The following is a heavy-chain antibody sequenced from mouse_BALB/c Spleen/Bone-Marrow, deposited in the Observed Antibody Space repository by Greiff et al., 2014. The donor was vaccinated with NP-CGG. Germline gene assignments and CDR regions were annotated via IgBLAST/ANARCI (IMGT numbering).Heavy chain of an antibody. V-gene: IGHV14-3*02. Sequence: EVQLQQSGAELVKPGASVTLSCTASGFNIKGTYMHWVKRRPARSLEWIGRFDTANGNTKYDPTFQGKTSITGDTSSNQFYLQLSSVTAEDTAAYYCAKDYYGSSLFAYWGQGTLVTVSA. CDR1: GFNIKGTY. CDR3: AKDYYGSSLFAY. J-gene: IGHJ3*01. CDR2: FDTANGNT. D-gene: IGHD1-1*01.